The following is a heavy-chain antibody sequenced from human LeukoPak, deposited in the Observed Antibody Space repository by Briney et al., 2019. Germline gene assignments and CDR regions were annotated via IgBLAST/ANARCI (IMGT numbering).Heavy chain of an antibody. Sequence: SVKVSCKASGGTFSSYAISWVRQAPGQGLEWMGGIIPIFGTANYAQKFQGRVTITTDESTSTAYMELSSLRSEDTAVYYCAKAFTTRRSLGPSYILWFGELSPRDYWGQGTLVTVSS. CDR2: IIPIFGTA. CDR3: AKAFTTRRSLGPSYILWFGELSPRDY. D-gene: IGHD3-10*01. V-gene: IGHV1-69*05. CDR1: GGTFSSYA. J-gene: IGHJ4*02.